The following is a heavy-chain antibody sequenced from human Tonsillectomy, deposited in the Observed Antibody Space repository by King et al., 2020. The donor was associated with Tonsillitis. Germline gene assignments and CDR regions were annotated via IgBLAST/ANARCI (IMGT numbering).Heavy chain of an antibody. CDR2: IKRDGSET. V-gene: IGHV3-7*03. D-gene: IGHD3-22*01. CDR3: ARGVNRRFEGSPYYYEGFDV. CDR1: GFTFSNYW. J-gene: IGHJ3*01. Sequence: VQLVESGGGLVQPGGSLRLSCTASGFTFSNYWMTWVRQAPGKGLEWVANIKRDGSETHYVDSVKGRFTISRDNAENSLFLQMSSLRAEDTAVYYCARGVNRRFEGSPYYYEGFDVWGQGTMVTVSS.